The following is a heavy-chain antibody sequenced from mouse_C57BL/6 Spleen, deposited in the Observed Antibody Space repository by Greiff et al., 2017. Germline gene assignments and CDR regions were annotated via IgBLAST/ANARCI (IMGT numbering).Heavy chain of an antibody. CDR2: IDPSDSYT. CDR1: GYTFTSYW. Sequence: QVQLQQPGAELVMPGASVKLSCKASGYTFTSYWMHWVKQRPGQGLEWIGEIDPSDSYTNYNQKFKGKSTLTVDKSSSTAYMQLSSLTSEDSAVYCCARPSSGYALDYWGQGTTLTVSS. D-gene: IGHD3-2*02. V-gene: IGHV1-69*01. CDR3: ARPSSGYALDY. J-gene: IGHJ2*01.